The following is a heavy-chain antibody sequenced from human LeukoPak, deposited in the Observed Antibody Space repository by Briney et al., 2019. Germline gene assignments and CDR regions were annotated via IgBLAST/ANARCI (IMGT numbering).Heavy chain of an antibody. CDR1: GYSISSGYY. Sequence: PSETLSLTCTVSGYSISSGYYWGWIRQPPGKGLEWIGTIYHSGSTYYNPSLKSRVTISVDTSKNQFSLKLSSVTAADTAVYYCARSIVGAPEYFHHWGQGTLVTVSS. V-gene: IGHV4-38-2*02. D-gene: IGHD1-26*01. CDR2: IYHSGST. CDR3: ARSIVGAPEYFHH. J-gene: IGHJ1*01.